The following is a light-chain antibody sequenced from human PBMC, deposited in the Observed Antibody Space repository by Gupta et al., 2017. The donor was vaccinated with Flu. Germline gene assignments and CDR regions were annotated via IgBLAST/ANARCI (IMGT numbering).Light chain of an antibody. V-gene: IGLV1-44*01. J-gene: IGLJ2*01. Sequence: VSSTSLGRFANVGSDTMDWYQQVPGMAPKLLIYGNNQRPAGVPDRFSDSRSGNSASLAIRGVQAEDEGVYYCDAWDDGVDGSRFGGGTRLTVL. CDR3: DAWDDGVDGSR. CDR1: FANVGSDT. CDR2: GNN.